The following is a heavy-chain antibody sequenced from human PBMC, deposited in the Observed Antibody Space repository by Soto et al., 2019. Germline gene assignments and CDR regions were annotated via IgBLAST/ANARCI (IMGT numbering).Heavy chain of an antibody. CDR3: LRQQLVPWSPLLGMDV. CDR2: IYYSGST. V-gene: IGHV4-39*01. CDR1: GGSISSSSYY. D-gene: IGHD6-13*01. Sequence: QLQLQESGPGLVKPSETLSLTCTVSGGSISSSSYYWGWIRQPPGKGLEWIGSIYYSGSTYYNPSLKSRVTLSVDTPKNPFSLKLSSVTAADTAVYYCLRQQLVPWSPLLGMDVWGQGTTVTVSS. J-gene: IGHJ6*02.